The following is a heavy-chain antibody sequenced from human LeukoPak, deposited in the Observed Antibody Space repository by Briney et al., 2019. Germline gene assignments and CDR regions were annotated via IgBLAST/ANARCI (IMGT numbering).Heavy chain of an antibody. CDR2: INTNTGNP. V-gene: IGHV7-4-1*02. Sequence: GASVKVSCKGSGYTFTDFGVSWVRQAPGQGLEWMGWINTNTGNPTHAQGFTGRFVLSLDTSVSTAYLQISSLKAEDTAVYYCAREAYEYYYDSSGYIDYWGQGTLVTVSS. J-gene: IGHJ4*02. CDR3: AREAYEYYYDSSGYIDY. D-gene: IGHD3-22*01. CDR1: GYTFTDFG.